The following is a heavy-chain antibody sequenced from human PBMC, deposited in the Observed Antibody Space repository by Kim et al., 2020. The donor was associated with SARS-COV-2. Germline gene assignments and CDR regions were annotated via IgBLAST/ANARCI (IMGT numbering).Heavy chain of an antibody. CDR2: MNPNSGNT. V-gene: IGHV1-8*01. CDR3: ARSCSGGSCYSDFLYYYYYGMDV. Sequence: ASVKVSCKASGYTFTSYDINWVRQATGQGLEWMGSMNPNSGNTGYAQKFQGRVTMTRNTAISTAYMELSSLRSEDTAVYYCARSCSGGSCYSDFLYYYYYGMDVWGQGTTVTVSS. D-gene: IGHD2-15*01. CDR1: GYTFTSYD. J-gene: IGHJ6*02.